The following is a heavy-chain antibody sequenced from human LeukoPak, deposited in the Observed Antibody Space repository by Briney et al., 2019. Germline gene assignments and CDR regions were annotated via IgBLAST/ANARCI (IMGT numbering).Heavy chain of an antibody. V-gene: IGHV3-7*01. Sequence: PGGSLRLSCVASGSGFTFSEFWMGWVRQAPGERLEWVANIKGDGSETYYVDSVKGRFTISRDNVKNSVYLQMNSLTADNTSLYRCAREAYCGGPSCFAVNHMDVWGKGTTVTVSS. D-gene: IGHD2-2*01. CDR3: AREAYCGGPSCFAVNHMDV. CDR1: GSGFTFSEFW. CDR2: IKGDGSET. J-gene: IGHJ6*03.